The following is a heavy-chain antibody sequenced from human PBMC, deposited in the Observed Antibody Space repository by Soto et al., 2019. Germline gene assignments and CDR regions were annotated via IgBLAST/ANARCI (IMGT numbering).Heavy chain of an antibody. V-gene: IGHV3-15*07. Sequence: GGSLRLSCAASGFTFSNAWINWVRQAPGKGLEWVGRIKSKTDGGTTDYAAPVKGRFTISRDDSKNTLYLQMNSLKTEDTAVYYCTTGVEWFGEFFFDYWGQGTLVTVSS. J-gene: IGHJ4*02. D-gene: IGHD3-10*01. CDR1: GFTFSNAW. CDR3: TTGVEWFGEFFFDY. CDR2: IKSKTDGGTT.